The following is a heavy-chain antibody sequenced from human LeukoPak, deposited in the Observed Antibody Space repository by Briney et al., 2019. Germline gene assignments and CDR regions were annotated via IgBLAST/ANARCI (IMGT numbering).Heavy chain of an antibody. V-gene: IGHV5-51*01. CDR2: IYPGDSDT. Sequence: GESLKISCKGSGYSFTNYWIDWVRQVPGKGLEWMGIIYPGDSDTRYSPSFRGQDTISVDKSINTAYLQWNSLQASDTAMYYCARRTSARHWFDPWGQGTLVTVSS. CDR1: GYSFTNYW. CDR3: ARRTSARHWFDP. J-gene: IGHJ5*02.